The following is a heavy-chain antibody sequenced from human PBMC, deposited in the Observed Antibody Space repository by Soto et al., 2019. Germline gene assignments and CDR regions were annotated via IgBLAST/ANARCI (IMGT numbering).Heavy chain of an antibody. CDR1: GFTFDSHG. CDR3: ANVLLPNTVTTCGS. V-gene: IGHV3-30*18. J-gene: IGHJ5*02. CDR2: ISSDGNNK. D-gene: IGHD4-17*01. Sequence: QVQLVESGGGAVQPGRSLRLSCAASGFTFDSHGMHWVRQAPGKGLEWVAVISSDGNNKYYADSVKGRFTISRDNFNNILYLQMSSLRAEDTAVYYCANVLLPNTVTTCGSWGQGTLVTVSS.